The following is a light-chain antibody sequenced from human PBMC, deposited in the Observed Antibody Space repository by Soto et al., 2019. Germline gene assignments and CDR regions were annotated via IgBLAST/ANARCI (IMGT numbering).Light chain of an antibody. J-gene: IGKJ1*01. Sequence: DIQMTQSPSSLSASVGDRVTITCRASQSISSYLNWYQQKPGKAPKLLIYAASSLQSGVPSRFSGSGSGTDFTLTISRLEPEDFAVYYCQYYGSSPWTFGQGTKVEIK. V-gene: IGKV1-39*02. CDR2: AAS. CDR3: QYYGSSPWT. CDR1: QSISSY.